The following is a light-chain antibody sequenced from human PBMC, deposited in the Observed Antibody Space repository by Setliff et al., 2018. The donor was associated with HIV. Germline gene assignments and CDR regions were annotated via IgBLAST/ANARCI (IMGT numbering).Light chain of an antibody. CDR1: SSDVGGYDY. CDR2: EVS. CDR3: SSYTSSGTLFV. V-gene: IGLV2-14*01. Sequence: QSALAQPASVSGSPGQSITISCTGTSSDVGGYDYVYWYQQQPGKAPKLMIYEVSGRPSGVSYRFSGSKSGTTASLTISGLQTEDEADYFCSSYTSSGTLFVFGTGTKV. J-gene: IGLJ1*01.